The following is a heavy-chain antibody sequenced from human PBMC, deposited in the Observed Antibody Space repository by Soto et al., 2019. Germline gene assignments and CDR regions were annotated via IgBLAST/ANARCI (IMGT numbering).Heavy chain of an antibody. CDR3: ARRTWGMDV. Sequence: PSETLSLTCDVSSGSIGTTNWWSWVRQPPGKGLEWIGEIFHSGNTYYNPSLASRVTISVDTSKNQFSLNLRSVTAADTAVYYCARRTWGMDVWGQGTTVTVSS. CDR1: SGSIGTTNW. CDR2: IFHSGNT. J-gene: IGHJ6*02. D-gene: IGHD2-8*01. V-gene: IGHV4-4*02.